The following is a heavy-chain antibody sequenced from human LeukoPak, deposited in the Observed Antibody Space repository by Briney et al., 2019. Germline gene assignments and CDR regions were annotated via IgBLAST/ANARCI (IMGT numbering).Heavy chain of an antibody. D-gene: IGHD4-17*01. CDR3: ARCMSELDYGDYAYYYHMDV. V-gene: IGHV4-61*01. J-gene: IGHJ6*04. CDR2: FYCSTRT. CDR1: GDSLTRGRRY. Sequence: PSETLSLTCTVSGDSLTRGRRYWSWIREPPGKGLEGIGHFYCSTRTTYNPSLESRVTISGDTAKNQFSLKLDSVTAADTAVYFCARCMSELDYGDYAYYYHMDVWGKGTTVTVSS.